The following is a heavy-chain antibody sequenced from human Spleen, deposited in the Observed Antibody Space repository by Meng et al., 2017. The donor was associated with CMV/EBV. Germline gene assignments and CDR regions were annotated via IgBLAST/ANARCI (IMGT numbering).Heavy chain of an antibody. Sequence: GGSLRLSCEASGFTFSSYAMSWVRQAPGKGLEWVSAISGSGGSTYYADSVMGRFTISRDNSKNTLYLQMNSLRAEDTAVYYCAKDLNRGYNWNYRYYYYGMDVWGQGTTVTVSS. D-gene: IGHD1-7*01. CDR1: GFTFSSYA. V-gene: IGHV3-23*01. CDR2: ISGSGGST. CDR3: AKDLNRGYNWNYRYYYYGMDV. J-gene: IGHJ6*02.